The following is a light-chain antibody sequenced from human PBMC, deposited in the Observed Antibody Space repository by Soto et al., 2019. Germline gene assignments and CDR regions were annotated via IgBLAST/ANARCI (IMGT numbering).Light chain of an antibody. Sequence: EIVMTQSPGTLSVSPGERATLSCRASQSVSSSLAWYQQKPGQAPRLLIYGASTRAPGIPARFSGSGSGTEFTLTISSLQSEDFAVYYCQQYTNWLTFGGGTNVEIK. CDR2: GAS. J-gene: IGKJ4*01. CDR1: QSVSSS. V-gene: IGKV3-15*01. CDR3: QQYTNWLT.